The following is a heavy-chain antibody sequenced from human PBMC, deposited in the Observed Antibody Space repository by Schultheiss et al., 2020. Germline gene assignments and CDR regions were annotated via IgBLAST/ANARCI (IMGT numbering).Heavy chain of an antibody. D-gene: IGHD3-16*01. J-gene: IGHJ4*02. Sequence: GGSLRLSCAASGFIFSSYWMHWVRQAPGKGLEWVAVIWYDGSNKYYADSVKGRFTISRDNSKNTLYLQMNSLRAEDTAVYYCARWGGHLDYWGQGTLVTVSS. V-gene: IGHV3-30*19. CDR1: GFIFSSYW. CDR2: IWYDGSNK. CDR3: ARWGGHLDY.